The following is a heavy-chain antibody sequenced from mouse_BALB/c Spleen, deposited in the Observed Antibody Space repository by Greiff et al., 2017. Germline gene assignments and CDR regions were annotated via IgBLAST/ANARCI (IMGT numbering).Heavy chain of an antibody. Sequence: EVQLVESGGGLVQPGGSRKLSCAASGFTFSSFGMHWVRQAPEKGLEWVAYISSGSSTIYYADTVKGRFTISRDNPKNTLFLQMTSLRSEDTAMYYCARSHYAMDYWGQGTSVTVSS. CDR3: ARSHYAMDY. CDR1: GFTFSSFG. V-gene: IGHV5-17*02. J-gene: IGHJ4*01. CDR2: ISSGSSTI.